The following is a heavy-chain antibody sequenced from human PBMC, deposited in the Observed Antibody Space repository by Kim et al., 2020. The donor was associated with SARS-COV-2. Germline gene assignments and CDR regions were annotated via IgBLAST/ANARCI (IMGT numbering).Heavy chain of an antibody. D-gene: IGHD6-19*01. V-gene: IGHV4-34*01. Sequence: SLKSRVTISVDTSKNRVSLKLSSVTAAETAVYYCARGIIAVAGTDRAFDIWGQGTMVTVSS. J-gene: IGHJ3*02. CDR3: ARGIIAVAGTDRAFDI.